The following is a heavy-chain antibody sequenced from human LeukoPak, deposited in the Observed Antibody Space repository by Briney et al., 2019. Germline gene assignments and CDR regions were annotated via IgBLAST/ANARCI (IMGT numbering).Heavy chain of an antibody. V-gene: IGHV3-7*01. J-gene: IGHJ4*02. CDR1: GFTFSSYW. CDR2: IEQDGGET. CDR3: ARDLNARSSYELGY. Sequence: GGSLRLSCAASGFTFSSYWMTWVRQAPGKGLEWVANIEQDGGETYYVDSVKGRFTISRDNAKNSVYLQMNSLRADDTAVYYCARDLNARSSYELGYWGQGTLVTVSS. D-gene: IGHD7-27*01.